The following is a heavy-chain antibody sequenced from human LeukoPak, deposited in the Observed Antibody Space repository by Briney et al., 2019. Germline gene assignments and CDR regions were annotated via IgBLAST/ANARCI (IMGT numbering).Heavy chain of an antibody. V-gene: IGHV4-34*01. D-gene: IGHD1-14*01. CDR2: INHSGST. Sequence: GSLRLSCAASGFTFSDYYMSWIRQPPGKGLEWIGEINHSGSTNYSPSLKSRVTLSVDTSKNQFSLRLTSVTAADTAVYYCARDATAGLSDVFDIWGQGTMVTVSS. CDR3: ARDATAGLSDVFDI. CDR1: GFTFSDYY. J-gene: IGHJ3*02.